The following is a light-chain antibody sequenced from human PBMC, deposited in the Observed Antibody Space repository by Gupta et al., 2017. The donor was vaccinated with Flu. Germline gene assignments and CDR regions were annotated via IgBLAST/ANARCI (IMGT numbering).Light chain of an antibody. CDR2: QAS. CDR3: QQYKDYPII. J-gene: IGKJ3*01. V-gene: IGKV1-5*03. Sequence: DIQMTQSPSTLSASVGDRITITCRASQTISDWLAWYQQKPGKAPKLLIYQASSLEGGVPSRFSGSGSGTEFTLTISSLQPDDFATYYCQQYKDYPIIVGPGTKVHIK. CDR1: QTISDW.